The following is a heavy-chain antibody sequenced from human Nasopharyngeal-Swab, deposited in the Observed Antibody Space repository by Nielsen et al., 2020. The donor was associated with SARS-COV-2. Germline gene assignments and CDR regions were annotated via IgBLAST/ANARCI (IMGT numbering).Heavy chain of an antibody. CDR1: GFTFSSYW. J-gene: IGHJ5*02. CDR2: IKSDGSTT. V-gene: IGHV3-74*01. Sequence: GGSLRLSCAASGFTFSSYWMHWVRQAPGKGLVWVSRIKSDGSTTNYADSVKGRFTISRDNAKNSLYLQMNSLRAEDTAVYYCARDPITMVQGGLNWFDPWGQGTLVTVSS. D-gene: IGHD3-10*01. CDR3: ARDPITMVQGGLNWFDP.